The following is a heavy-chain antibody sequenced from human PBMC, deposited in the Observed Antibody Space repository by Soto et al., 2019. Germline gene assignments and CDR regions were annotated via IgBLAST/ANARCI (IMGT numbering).Heavy chain of an antibody. V-gene: IGHV4-30-4*01. D-gene: IGHD2-21*01. Sequence: SETLSLTCTVSGGSISSGDYYWSWIRQPPGKGLEWIGYIYYSGSTYYNPSLKSRVTISVDTSKNQFSLKLSSVTAADTAVYYCTRGGDAYKNGLCGQGTLVTVSS. CDR2: IYYSGST. CDR3: TRGGDAYKNGL. CDR1: GGSISSGDYY. J-gene: IGHJ4*02.